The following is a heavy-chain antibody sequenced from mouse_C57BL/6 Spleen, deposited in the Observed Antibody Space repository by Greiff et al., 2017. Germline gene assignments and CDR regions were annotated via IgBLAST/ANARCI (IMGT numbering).Heavy chain of an antibody. J-gene: IGHJ3*01. V-gene: IGHV6-3*01. D-gene: IGHD1-1*01. Sequence: EVKLQESGGGLVQPGGSMKLSCVASGFTFSNYWMNWVRQSPEKGLEWVAQIRLKSDNYATHYAESVKGRFTISRDDSKSSVYLQMNNLRAEDTGIYYCTLLLRSVSWFAYWGQGTLVTVSA. CDR1: GFTFSNYW. CDR3: TLLLRSVSWFAY. CDR2: IRLKSDNYAT.